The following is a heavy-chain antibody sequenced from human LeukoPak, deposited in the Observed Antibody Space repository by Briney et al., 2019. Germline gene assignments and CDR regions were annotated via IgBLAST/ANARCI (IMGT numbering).Heavy chain of an antibody. CDR2: ISGSGGST. CDR1: GFTFSSYA. J-gene: IGHJ4*02. D-gene: IGHD3-22*01. CDR3: AKDLFQEVEFSGYPFDY. Sequence: GGSLRLSCAASGFTFSSYAMSWVRQAPGKGLEWVSAISGSGGSTYYADSVKGRFTISRDNSKNTPYLQMNSLRAEDTAVYYCAKDLFQEVEFSGYPFDYWGQGTLVTVSS. V-gene: IGHV3-23*01.